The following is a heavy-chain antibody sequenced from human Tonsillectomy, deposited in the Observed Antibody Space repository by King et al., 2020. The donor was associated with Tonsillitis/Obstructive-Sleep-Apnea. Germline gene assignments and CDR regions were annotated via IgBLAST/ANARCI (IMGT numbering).Heavy chain of an antibody. V-gene: IGHV3-43*02. J-gene: IGHJ1*01. CDR3: AKDIRIAVANAEYLQH. CDR2: ISGDGST. Sequence: VQLVESGGGVVQPGGSLRLSCAASGFTFDDYAMHWVRQAPGKGLEWVSLISGDGSTYYTDSVKGRFTISRDNSKNSLYLQMNSLRTEDTALYYCAKDIRIAVANAEYLQHWGQGTLVTVSS. D-gene: IGHD6-19*01. CDR1: GFTFDDYA.